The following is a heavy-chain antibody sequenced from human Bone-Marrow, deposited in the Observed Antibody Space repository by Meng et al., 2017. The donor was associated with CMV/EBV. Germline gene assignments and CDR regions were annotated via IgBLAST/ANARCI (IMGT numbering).Heavy chain of an antibody. V-gene: IGHV4-38-2*01. D-gene: IGHD2-8*01. CDR1: GFTFSNAW. Sequence: ESLKISCAASGFTFSNAWMSWVRQAPGKGLEWIGSIYHSGSTYYNPSLKSRVTISVDTSKNQFSLKLSSVTAADTAVYYCARGMGSYYFDYWGQGTLVTVSS. J-gene: IGHJ4*02. CDR2: IYHSGST. CDR3: ARGMGSYYFDY.